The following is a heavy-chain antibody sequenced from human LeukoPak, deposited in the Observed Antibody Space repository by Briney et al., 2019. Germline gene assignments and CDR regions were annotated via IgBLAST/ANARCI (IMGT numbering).Heavy chain of an antibody. Sequence: GGSQRLSCAASGFTFGDYPMNWVRQAPGKGLEWVSSISSGSTYTYYADSVKGRFTISRDNAKNSLYLQMNSLRAEDTAVYYCAKTPVRRFPLYFDYWGQGTLVTVSS. CDR2: ISSGSTYT. J-gene: IGHJ4*02. CDR3: AKTPVRRFPLYFDY. V-gene: IGHV3-21*04. CDR1: GFTFGDYP. D-gene: IGHD3-3*01.